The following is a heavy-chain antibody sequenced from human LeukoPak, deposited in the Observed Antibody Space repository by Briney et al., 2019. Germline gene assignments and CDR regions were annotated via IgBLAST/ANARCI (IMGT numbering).Heavy chain of an antibody. CDR2: IYYSGST. Sequence: SETLSLTCTVSGGSISSYYWSWIRQPPGKGLEWIWYIYYSGSTNYNPSLKSRVTISVDTSKNQFSLKLSSVTAADTAVYYCARVGDYHRGSGGWFDPWGQGTLVTVSS. D-gene: IGHD3-10*01. CDR3: ARVGDYHRGSGGWFDP. J-gene: IGHJ5*02. CDR1: GGSISSYY. V-gene: IGHV4-59*01.